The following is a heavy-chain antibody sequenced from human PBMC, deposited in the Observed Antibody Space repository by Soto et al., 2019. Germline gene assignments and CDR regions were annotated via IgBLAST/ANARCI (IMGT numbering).Heavy chain of an antibody. CDR1: GGSISSGGYS. CDR2: IYHSGST. CDR3: ARGQSYYGSGSYGD. Sequence: QLQLQESGSGLVKPSQTLSLTCAVSGGSISSGGYSWSWIRQPPGKGLEWIGYIYHSGSTYYNPSLKSRVTISVDRSKNHFSLKLSSVTAADTAVYYCARGQSYYGSGSYGDWGQGTLVTVSS. J-gene: IGHJ4*02. D-gene: IGHD3-10*01. V-gene: IGHV4-30-2*01.